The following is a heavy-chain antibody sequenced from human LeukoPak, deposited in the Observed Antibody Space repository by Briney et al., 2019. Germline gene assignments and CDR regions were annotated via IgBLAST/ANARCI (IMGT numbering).Heavy chain of an antibody. D-gene: IGHD6-19*01. CDR3: ARAAAGTNSWYYFDY. Sequence: SQTLSLTCTVSGDSISSGDHYWSWIRQPPGKGLEWIGYIHYSGGTYYNPSLKSRVIISGDMSKNQFSLSLNSLTAADSAMYYCARAAAGTNSWYYFDYWGQGTLVTVSS. CDR1: GDSISSGDHY. CDR2: IHYSGGT. J-gene: IGHJ4*02. V-gene: IGHV4-30-4*01.